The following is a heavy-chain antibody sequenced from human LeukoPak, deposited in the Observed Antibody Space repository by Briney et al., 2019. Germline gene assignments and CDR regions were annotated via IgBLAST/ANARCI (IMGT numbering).Heavy chain of an antibody. CDR1: VYTFTNYG. D-gene: IGHD6-13*01. Sequence: ASLKFSCKASVYTFTNYGMGWVWQALGQGLEKMGWISAYNGNTNYAQKLQGRVTMTTDTSTSTAYMELRSLRSDDTAVYYCARGYSSSWYFDYWGQGTLVTVSS. V-gene: IGHV1-18*04. CDR2: ISAYNGNT. CDR3: ARGYSSSWYFDY. J-gene: IGHJ4*02.